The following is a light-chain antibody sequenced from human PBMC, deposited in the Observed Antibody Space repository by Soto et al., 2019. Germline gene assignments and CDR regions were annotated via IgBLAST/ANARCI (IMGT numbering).Light chain of an antibody. CDR3: QQLHSHPLT. CDR1: QSVSNN. CDR2: GAS. Sequence: EIVMTQSPATLSVSPGERATLSCRASQSVSNNLAWYQQKSGQAPRLLIYGASTRATGLPARFSGSGSGTEFTLTISSLQPEDFATYYCQQLHSHPLTFGGGTKVDIK. V-gene: IGKV3-15*01. J-gene: IGKJ4*01.